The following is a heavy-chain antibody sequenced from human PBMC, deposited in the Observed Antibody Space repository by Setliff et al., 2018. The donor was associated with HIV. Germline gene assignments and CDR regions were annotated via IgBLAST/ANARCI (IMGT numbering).Heavy chain of an antibody. V-gene: IGHV4-39*01. Sequence: SETLSLTCTVSGASIRTGSYYWGWIRQPPGKGLEWIGTIYYSGTTYYNPSVKSRVTISVDTSKNQFSLNLTSVTATGTAVYYCASRPYSYDYSGRVFDFWGQGALVTVSS. D-gene: IGHD3-22*01. CDR3: ASRPYSYDYSGRVFDF. J-gene: IGHJ4*02. CDR2: IYYSGTT. CDR1: GASIRTGSYY.